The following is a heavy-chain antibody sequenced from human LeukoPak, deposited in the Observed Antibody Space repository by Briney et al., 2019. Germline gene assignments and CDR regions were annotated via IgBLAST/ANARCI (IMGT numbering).Heavy chain of an antibody. D-gene: IGHD2-2*02. V-gene: IGHV3-74*01. CDR3: VKGLYTIDY. CDR1: GFTFSSYW. Sequence: PGGSLRLSCAASGFTFSSYWLHWVRQAPGKGLVWVSRIKSDGSNTNYADFVKGRFTISRDNSKNTLYLQMNSLRVDDTAVYYCVKGLYTIDYWGQGTLVTVSS. J-gene: IGHJ4*02. CDR2: IKSDGSNT.